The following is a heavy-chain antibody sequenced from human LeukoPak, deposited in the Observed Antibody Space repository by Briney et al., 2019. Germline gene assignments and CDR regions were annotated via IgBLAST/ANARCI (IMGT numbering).Heavy chain of an antibody. Sequence: GGSLRLSCAASGFTFSGYAMNWVRQAPGKGLEWVSLIFASGSTTKYADSVKGRFTISRDNSKNTLYLQMNSLRAEDTAVYYWSEDLRPDGINRFDHWGQGTLVTVSS. V-gene: IGHV3-23*05. CDR1: GFTFSGYA. J-gene: IGHJ4*02. CDR2: IFASGSTT. D-gene: IGHD1-14*01. CDR3: SEDLRPDGINRFDH.